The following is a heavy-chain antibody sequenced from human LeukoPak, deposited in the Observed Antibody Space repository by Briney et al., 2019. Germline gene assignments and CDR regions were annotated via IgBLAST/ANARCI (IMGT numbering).Heavy chain of an antibody. CDR2: ISYDGSNK. CDR3: GSPLEIPVLDY. J-gene: IGHJ4*02. CDR1: GFTFSSYG. V-gene: IGHV3-30*03. Sequence: PGGSLRLSCAAPGFTFSSYGMHWVRQAPGKGLEWVAVISYDGSNKYYADSVKGRFTISRDNSKNPLYLQMSSLRPGDTPVYYCGSPLEIPVLDYWGQGTLVTVSS.